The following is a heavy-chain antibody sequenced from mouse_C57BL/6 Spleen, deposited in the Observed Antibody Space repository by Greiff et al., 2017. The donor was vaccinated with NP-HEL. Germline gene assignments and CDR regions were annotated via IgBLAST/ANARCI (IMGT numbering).Heavy chain of an antibody. CDR1: GYAFSSYW. V-gene: IGHV1-80*01. J-gene: IGHJ2*01. CDR2: IYPGDGDT. Sequence: QVQLKQSGAELVKPGASVKISCKASGYAFSSYWMNWVKQRPGKGLEWIGQIYPGDGDTNYNGKFKGKATLTADKSSSTAYMQLSSLTSEDSAVYFCARRDDGYSYYFDYWGQGTTLTVSS. CDR3: ARRDDGYSYYFDY. D-gene: IGHD2-3*01.